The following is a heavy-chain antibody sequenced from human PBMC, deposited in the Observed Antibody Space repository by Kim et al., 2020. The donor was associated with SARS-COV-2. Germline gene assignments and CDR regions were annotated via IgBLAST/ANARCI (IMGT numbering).Heavy chain of an antibody. V-gene: IGHV3-30*01. J-gene: IGHJ4*02. D-gene: IGHD3-10*01. CDR3: PRNIFRGVPAYLAY. Sequence: YAASVQGRFTISRDDSRNTLYLQMTSLRAEDTAVSYCPRNIFRGVPAYLAYWGQGPLVTVSS.